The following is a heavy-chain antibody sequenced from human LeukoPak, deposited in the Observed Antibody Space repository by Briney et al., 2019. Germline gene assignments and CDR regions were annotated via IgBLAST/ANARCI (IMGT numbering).Heavy chain of an antibody. CDR1: GYTFTSYA. D-gene: IGHD5-12*01. V-gene: IGHV1-3*01. Sequence: ASVKVSCKASGYTFTSYATHWVRQAPGQRLEWMGWINAGNGNTKYSQKFQGRVTITRDTSASTAYMELSSLRSEDTAVYYCAREAGYSGYGWAYYYYYGMDVWGQGTTVTVSS. CDR2: INAGNGNT. J-gene: IGHJ6*02. CDR3: AREAGYSGYGWAYYYYYGMDV.